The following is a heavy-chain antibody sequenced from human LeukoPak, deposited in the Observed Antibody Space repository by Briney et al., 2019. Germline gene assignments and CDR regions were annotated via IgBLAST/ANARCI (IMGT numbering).Heavy chain of an antibody. J-gene: IGHJ5*02. V-gene: IGHV3-30*02. CDR3: APTDRYGEGWWFDP. CDR2: IRYDGSNK. CDR1: GFTFSSYA. D-gene: IGHD4-17*01. Sequence: PGGSLRLSCAASGFTFSSYAMSWVRQAPGKGLEWVAFIRYDGSNKYYADSVKGRFTISRDSSKNTLYLQMNSLRAEDTAVYYCAPTDRYGEGWWFDPWGQGTLVTVSS.